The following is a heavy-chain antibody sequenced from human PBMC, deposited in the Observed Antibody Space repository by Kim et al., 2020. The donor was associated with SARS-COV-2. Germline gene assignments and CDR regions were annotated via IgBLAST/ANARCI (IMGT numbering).Heavy chain of an antibody. D-gene: IGHD6-19*01. J-gene: IGHJ4*02. CDR3: ARGGGVAGNIRAAYYFDY. CDR2: ISSSSSYI. CDR1: GFTFSSYS. V-gene: IGHV3-21*01. Sequence: GGSLRLSCAASGFTFSSYSMNWVRQAPGKGLEWVSSISSSSSYIYYADSVKGRFTISRDNAKNSLYLQMNSLRAEDTAVYYCARGGGVAGNIRAAYYFDYWGQGTLVTVSS.